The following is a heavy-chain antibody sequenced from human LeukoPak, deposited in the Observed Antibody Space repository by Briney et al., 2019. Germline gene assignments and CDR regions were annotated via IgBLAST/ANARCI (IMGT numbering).Heavy chain of an antibody. CDR3: SRGRSGTYLLAELDY. CDR2: MNPDSGSA. V-gene: IGHV1-8*01. Sequence: ASVKVSCKASGYTFTGYDIHWVRHATGQGLEWMGWMNPDSGSAGSARKFQGRVTFTRDTSISIAFMELSSLRSDDTAVYFCSRGRSGTYLLAELDYWGQGALVTVSS. D-gene: IGHD1-26*01. CDR1: GYTFTGYD. J-gene: IGHJ4*02.